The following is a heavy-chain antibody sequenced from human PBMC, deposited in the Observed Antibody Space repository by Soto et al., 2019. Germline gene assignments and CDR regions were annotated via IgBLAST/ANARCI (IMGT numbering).Heavy chain of an antibody. CDR3: AREGGHSSGWYRGDY. V-gene: IGHV3-7*01. CDR1: GFTFSSYW. CDR2: IKQDGSEK. J-gene: IGHJ4*02. D-gene: IGHD6-19*01. Sequence: EVPLVESGGGLVQPGGSLRLSCAASGFTFSSYWMSWVRQAPGKGLEWVANIKQDGSEKYYVDSVKGRFTISRDNAKNSLYLQMNSLRAEDTAVYYCAREGGHSSGWYRGDYWGQGTLVTVSS.